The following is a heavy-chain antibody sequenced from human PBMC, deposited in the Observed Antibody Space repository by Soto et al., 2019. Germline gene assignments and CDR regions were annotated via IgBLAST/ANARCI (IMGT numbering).Heavy chain of an antibody. J-gene: IGHJ5*02. CDR3: AREWVAAAGTRFDP. CDR1: GYTFTGYY. Sequence: GASVKVSCKASGYTFTGYYMHWVRQAPGQGLEWMGWINPNSGGTNYAQKFQGRVTMTRDTSISTAYMELSRLRSDDTAVYYCAREWVAAAGTRFDPWGQGTLVTVSS. D-gene: IGHD6-13*01. V-gene: IGHV1-2*02. CDR2: INPNSGGT.